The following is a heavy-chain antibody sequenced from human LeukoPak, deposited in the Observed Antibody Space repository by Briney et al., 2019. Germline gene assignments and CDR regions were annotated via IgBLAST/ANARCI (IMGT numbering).Heavy chain of an antibody. J-gene: IGHJ4*02. CDR3: AKASGSVGTNKAFDY. Sequence: GGSLRLSCSASGFTFSSYAMNWVRQAPGKGLEYVSAITSNGGSTYYADSVRGRFTISRDNSKNTLYLEVNSLRAEDTAVYYCAKASGSVGTNKAFDYWGQGTLVTVSS. D-gene: IGHD1-26*01. V-gene: IGHV3-64*04. CDR1: GFTFSSYA. CDR2: ITSNGGST.